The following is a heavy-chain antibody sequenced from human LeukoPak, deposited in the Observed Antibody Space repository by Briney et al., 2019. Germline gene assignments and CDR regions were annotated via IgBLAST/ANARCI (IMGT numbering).Heavy chain of an antibody. D-gene: IGHD1-14*01. CDR3: AKDFGVPTAFDY. CDR2: ISYDGSNK. J-gene: IGHJ4*02. Sequence: GGSLRLSCAASGFTFSSYGMHWVRQAPGKGLEWVAVISYDGSNKYYADSVKGRFTIYRDNSKNTLYLQMNSLRAEDTAVYYCAKDFGVPTAFDYWGQGTLVTVSS. CDR1: GFTFSSYG. V-gene: IGHV3-30*18.